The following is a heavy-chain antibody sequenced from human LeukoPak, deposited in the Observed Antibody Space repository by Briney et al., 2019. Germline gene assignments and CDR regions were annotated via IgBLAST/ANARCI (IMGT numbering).Heavy chain of an antibody. D-gene: IGHD3-10*01. Sequence: GGSPRLSCAASGFTFSSYGMHWVRQAPGKGLEWVAVIWYDGSNKYYADSVKGRFTISRDNSKNTLYLQMNSLRAEDTAVYYCARDHEDVRGPWYGMDVWGQGTTVTVSS. CDR1: GFTFSSYG. CDR2: IWYDGSNK. V-gene: IGHV3-33*01. CDR3: ARDHEDVRGPWYGMDV. J-gene: IGHJ6*02.